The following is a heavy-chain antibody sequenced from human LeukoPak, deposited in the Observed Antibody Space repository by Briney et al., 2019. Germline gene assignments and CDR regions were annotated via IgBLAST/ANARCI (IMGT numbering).Heavy chain of an antibody. Sequence: PGRSLRLSCAASGFTFSSHSMNWVRQAPGKGLEWVSSISSSSSYIYYADSVKGRFTISRDNAKNSLYLQMSSLRAEDTAVYYCARGMATIDGYYYYMDVWGKGTTVTVSS. CDR2: ISSSSSYI. V-gene: IGHV3-21*01. D-gene: IGHD5-24*01. CDR3: ARGMATIDGYYYYMDV. CDR1: GFTFSSHS. J-gene: IGHJ6*03.